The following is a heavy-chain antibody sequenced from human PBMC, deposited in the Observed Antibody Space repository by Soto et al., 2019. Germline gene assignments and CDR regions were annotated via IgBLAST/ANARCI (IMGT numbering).Heavy chain of an antibody. Sequence: GASVKVSCKASGGTFSSYTISWVRQAPGQGLEWMGGISAFNGITNYAQKLQGRVTMTTDTSTSTAYMELRSLRSDDTAVYYCARVCDSSGWYSYYYYGMDVWGQGTTVTVSS. J-gene: IGHJ6*02. V-gene: IGHV1-18*01. CDR1: GGTFSSYT. CDR3: ARVCDSSGWYSYYYYGMDV. D-gene: IGHD6-19*01. CDR2: ISAFNGIT.